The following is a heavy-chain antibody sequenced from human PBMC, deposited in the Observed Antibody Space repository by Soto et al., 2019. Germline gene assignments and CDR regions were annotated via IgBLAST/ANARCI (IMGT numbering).Heavy chain of an antibody. CDR1: GYTFTSYG. J-gene: IGHJ5*02. CDR3: ARGVVVPAAMLGWFDP. CDR2: ISAYNGNT. Sequence: ASVKVSCKASGYTFTSYGISWVRQAPGQGLEWMGWISAYNGNTNYAQKLQGRVTMTRDTSTSTVYMELSSLRSEDTAVYFCARGVVVPAAMLGWFDPWGQGTLVTVSS. D-gene: IGHD2-2*01. V-gene: IGHV1-18*01.